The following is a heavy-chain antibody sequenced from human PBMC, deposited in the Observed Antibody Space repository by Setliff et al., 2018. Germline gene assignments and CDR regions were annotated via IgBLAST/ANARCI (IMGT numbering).Heavy chain of an antibody. V-gene: IGHV3-23*01. D-gene: IGHD2-8*01. CDR1: GLTFRTYA. Sequence: GGSLRLSCAASGLTFRTYAMSWVRQAPGKGLEWVSSTTGSGGDRDYADSVKGRFTISRDNSKNTLYLQMNSLRAGDTAVYYCARVGRERSNGECYSTTPCYSYYMDVWGKGTTVTVSS. CDR2: TTGSGGDR. J-gene: IGHJ6*03. CDR3: ARVGRERSNGECYSTTPCYSYYMDV.